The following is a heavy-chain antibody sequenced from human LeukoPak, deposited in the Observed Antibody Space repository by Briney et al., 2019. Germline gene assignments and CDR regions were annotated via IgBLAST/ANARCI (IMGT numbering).Heavy chain of an antibody. J-gene: IGHJ4*02. V-gene: IGHV1-3*01. CDR2: INAGNGNT. Sequence: GASVKVSCKASGYTFTSYAMHWVRQAPGQRLEWMGWINAGNGNTKYSQKFQGRVTITRDTSASTAYMELSSLRSEDTAVYCPGSGWLVRYYFDYWGQGTLVTVSS. D-gene: IGHD6-19*01. CDR3: GSGWLVRYYFDY. CDR1: GYTFTSYA.